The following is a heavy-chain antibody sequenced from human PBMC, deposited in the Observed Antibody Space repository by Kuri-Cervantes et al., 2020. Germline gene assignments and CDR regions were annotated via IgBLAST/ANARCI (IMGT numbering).Heavy chain of an antibody. CDR1: GYKFTSYG. J-gene: IGHJ4*02. V-gene: IGHV1-18*01. CDR3: ARDGPDRSGYYLDS. Sequence: ASVKVSCKASGYKFTSYGVSWVRQAPGQGLEWMGYISAYDGQTNYEQKFQGRATMTTDTSTSTAYMEPRSLRSDDTAVYYCARDGPDRSGYYLDSWGQGTPVTVSS. CDR2: ISAYDGQT. D-gene: IGHD3-22*01.